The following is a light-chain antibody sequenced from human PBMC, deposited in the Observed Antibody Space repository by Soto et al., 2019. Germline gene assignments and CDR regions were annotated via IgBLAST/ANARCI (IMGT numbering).Light chain of an antibody. Sequence: EIVLTQSPGTLSLSPGERATLYCRSSQSVSSNYLAWYQQKPDQAPRLVIYDVSGRATGIPARFSGSGSGTDFSLSIRRLEPYDCAVYYCQQYCRSPTFGQGTKVEIK. CDR3: QQYCRSPT. CDR2: DVS. CDR1: QSVSSNY. J-gene: IGKJ1*01. V-gene: IGKV3-20*01.